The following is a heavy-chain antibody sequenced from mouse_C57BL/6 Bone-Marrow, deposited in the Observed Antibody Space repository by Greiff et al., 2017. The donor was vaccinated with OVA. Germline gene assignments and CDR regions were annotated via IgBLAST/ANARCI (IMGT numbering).Heavy chain of an antibody. V-gene: IGHV3-5*01. CDR3: ARNEYYDSSLDY. Sequence: EVKLLESGPGLVKPSQTVFLTCTVTGISITTGNFRWSRIRQFPGHKLVWKGYIYYSGTITYDPFLTSRTNITRDTHKNQFYLERNSLTADDTATYYCARNEYYDSSLDYWGQGTTLTVSS. CDR1: GISITTGNFR. J-gene: IGHJ2*01. D-gene: IGHD1-1*01. CDR2: IYYSGTI.